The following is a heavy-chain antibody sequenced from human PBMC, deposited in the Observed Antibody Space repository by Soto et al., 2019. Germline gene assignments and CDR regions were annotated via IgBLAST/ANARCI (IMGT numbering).Heavy chain of an antibody. J-gene: IGHJ4*02. CDR3: ATSFTMLGDCSSTSGYTHDY. Sequence: AVKGSCPASGGTCSGHSLGWGRQAPEQGLEWMVGIIPIFGTANYAQKFQGRVTITADESTSTAYMELSSLRSEDTAVYYCATSFTMLGDCSSTSGYTHDYWGQGTLVTVSS. CDR2: IIPIFGTA. CDR1: GGTCSGHS. D-gene: IGHD2-2*02. V-gene: IGHV1-69*01.